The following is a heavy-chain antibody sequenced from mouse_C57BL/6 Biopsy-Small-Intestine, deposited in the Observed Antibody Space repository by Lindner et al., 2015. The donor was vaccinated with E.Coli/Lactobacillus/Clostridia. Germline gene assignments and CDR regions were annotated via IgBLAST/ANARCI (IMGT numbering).Heavy chain of an antibody. CDR2: INPGSGGS. CDR3: ARGGLEYYGSRSATDY. D-gene: IGHD1-1*01. Sequence: VQLQESGAELVRPGTSVKVSCKASGYAFTNYLVEWVKERPGQGLEWIGVINPGSGGSKFNERFKGKAILTADKSSSTAYMQLSSLTSEDSAVYFCARGGLEYYGSRSATDYWGQGTSVTVSS. CDR1: GYAFTNYL. J-gene: IGHJ4*01. V-gene: IGHV1-54*01.